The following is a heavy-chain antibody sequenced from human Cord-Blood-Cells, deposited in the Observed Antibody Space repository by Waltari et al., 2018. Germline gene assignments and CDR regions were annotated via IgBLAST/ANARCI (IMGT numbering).Heavy chain of an antibody. CDR3: ARVARGLGIVFPDY. CDR2: MNPNSGNT. D-gene: IGHD7-27*01. CDR1: GYTFTSSD. J-gene: IGHJ4*02. Sequence: QVQLVQSGAEVKKPGASVKVSCKASGYTFTSSDINWVRQATGQGLEWRVWMNPNSGNTGYAQKFQGRVTMTRNTSISTAYMELSSLRSEDTAVYYCARVARGLGIVFPDYWGQGTLVTVSS. V-gene: IGHV1-8*01.